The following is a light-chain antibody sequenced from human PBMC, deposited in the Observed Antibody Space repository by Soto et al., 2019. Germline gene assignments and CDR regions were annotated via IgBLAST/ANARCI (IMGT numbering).Light chain of an antibody. CDR2: EVN. V-gene: IGLV2-14*01. Sequence: QSALTQPASVSGSPGQSITISCTGTSSDVGGYIYVSWYQHHPGKAPKLMIYEVNNRPSGVSNRFSGSKSGNTASLTISGLQAEDEADYYCSSYTSSSAIVFGGGTQVTVL. CDR1: SSDVGGYIY. J-gene: IGLJ3*02. CDR3: SSYTSSSAIV.